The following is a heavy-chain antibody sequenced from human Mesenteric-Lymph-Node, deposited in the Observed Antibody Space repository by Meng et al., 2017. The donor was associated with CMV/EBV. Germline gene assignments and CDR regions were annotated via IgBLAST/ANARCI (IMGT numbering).Heavy chain of an antibody. D-gene: IGHD1-26*01. CDR1: GDTFTGYY. V-gene: IGHV1-2*02. Sequence: ASVKVSCKASGDTFTGYYVHWVRQAPGQGLEWMGWIHPNGGGTKYAQKFQGSVTMTRDTSISTAYMELSRLRSADTAMYYCARVSGSYLGAFAVWGQGTMVTVSS. CDR2: IHPNGGGT. CDR3: ARVSGSYLGAFAV. J-gene: IGHJ3*01.